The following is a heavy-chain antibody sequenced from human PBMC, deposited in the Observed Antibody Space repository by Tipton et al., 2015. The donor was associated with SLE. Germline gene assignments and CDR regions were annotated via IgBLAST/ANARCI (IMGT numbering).Heavy chain of an antibody. D-gene: IGHD3-22*01. Sequence: TLSLTCTVSGGSISSGSYYWSWIRQPAGKGLEWIGYIYTSGSTNYNPSLKSRVTISGDTSKNQFSLKLSSVTAADTAVYYCARGLYDSSGFDYWYFDLWGRGTLVTVSS. CDR2: IYTSGST. CDR3: ARGLYDSSGFDYWYFDL. J-gene: IGHJ2*01. V-gene: IGHV4-61*09. CDR1: GGSISSGSYY.